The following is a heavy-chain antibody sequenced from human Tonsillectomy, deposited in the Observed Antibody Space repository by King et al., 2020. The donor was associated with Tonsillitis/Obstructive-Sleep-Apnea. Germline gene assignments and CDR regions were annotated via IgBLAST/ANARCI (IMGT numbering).Heavy chain of an antibody. CDR2: IYHSGST. CDR1: GGSISSSNW. CDR3: ARARSSSWLRDWFDP. D-gene: IGHD6-13*01. Sequence: MQLQESGPGLVKSSGTLSLTCAVSGGSISSSNWWSWVRQPPGKGLEWIGEIYHSGSTNYNPSLKSRVTISVDKSKNQFSLNLTSVTAADTAVYYGARARSSSWLRDWFDPWGQGTLVTVSS. V-gene: IGHV4-4*02. J-gene: IGHJ5*02.